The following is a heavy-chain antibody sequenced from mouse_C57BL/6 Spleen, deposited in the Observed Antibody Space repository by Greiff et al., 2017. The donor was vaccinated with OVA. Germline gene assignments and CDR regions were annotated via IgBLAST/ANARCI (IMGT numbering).Heavy chain of an antibody. J-gene: IGHJ2*01. CDR2: INPSNGGT. CDR3: AREGTGTKGFDY. D-gene: IGHD4-1*01. V-gene: IGHV1-53*01. CDR1: GYTFTSYW. Sequence: VQLQQPGTELVKPGASVKLSCKASGYTFTSYWMHWVKKRPGQGLEWIGNINPSNGGTNYNEKFKSKATLTVDKSSSTAYMQLSSLTSEDSAVYYCAREGTGTKGFDYWGQGTTLTVSS.